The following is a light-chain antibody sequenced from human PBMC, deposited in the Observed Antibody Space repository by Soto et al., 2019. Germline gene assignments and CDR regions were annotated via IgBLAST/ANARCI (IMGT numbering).Light chain of an antibody. Sequence: GLTQSPGTLSLSAGERATLSCRASQSVSSNYLAWYQQKPGQSPRLLIYGASNRASGIPARFSGSGSGTDFTLTISSLEPEDFAVYYCQQCRKWPTPFGQGTRLEIK. CDR3: QQCRKWPTP. CDR2: GAS. J-gene: IGKJ5*01. V-gene: IGKV3-11*01. CDR1: QSVSSNY.